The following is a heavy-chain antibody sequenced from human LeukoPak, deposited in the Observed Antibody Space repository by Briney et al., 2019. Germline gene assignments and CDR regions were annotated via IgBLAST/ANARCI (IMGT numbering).Heavy chain of an antibody. Sequence: ASVKVSCKASGYTFTSYDINWVRQATGQGLEWMGWMNPNSGNTGYAQKFQGRVTISRNTSTRTAYMELSSLRSEDTAVYYCARARAAPTTNYYYYMDVWGKGTTVTVSS. CDR2: MNPNSGNT. CDR1: GYTFTSYD. V-gene: IGHV1-8*03. D-gene: IGHD1-26*01. J-gene: IGHJ6*03. CDR3: ARARAAPTTNYYYYMDV.